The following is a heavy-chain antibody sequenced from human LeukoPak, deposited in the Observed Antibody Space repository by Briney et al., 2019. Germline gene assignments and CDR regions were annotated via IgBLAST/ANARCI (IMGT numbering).Heavy chain of an antibody. V-gene: IGHV3-21*04. J-gene: IGHJ5*02. CDR1: GFTFSSYS. CDR3: ARSTRITIFGVDQNWFDP. CDR2: ISSSSSYI. Sequence: PGGSLRLSCAASGFTFSSYSMNWVRQAPGKGLEWVSSISSSSSYIYYADSVKGRFTISRDNAKNSLYLQMNSLRAEDTAVYYCARSTRITIFGVDQNWFDPWGQGTLVTVSS. D-gene: IGHD3-3*01.